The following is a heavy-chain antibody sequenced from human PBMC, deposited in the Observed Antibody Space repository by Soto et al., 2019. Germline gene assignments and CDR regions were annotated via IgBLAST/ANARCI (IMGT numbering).Heavy chain of an antibody. CDR2: ISSNSAYI. CDR3: TRDASRDSSARGWFDP. J-gene: IGHJ5*02. CDR1: GFTFRSFT. V-gene: IGHV3-21*01. D-gene: IGHD6-13*01. Sequence: GGSRRLSWAASGFTFRSFTMKWVRQAPGKGLEWVSTISSNSAYIYYTDALRGRFTISRDNAKNSLHLQMNSLRAEDTAVYYCTRDASRDSSARGWFDPWGPGTLVTVSS.